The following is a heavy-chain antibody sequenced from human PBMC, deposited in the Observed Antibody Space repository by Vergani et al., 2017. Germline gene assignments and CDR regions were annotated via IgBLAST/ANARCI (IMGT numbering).Heavy chain of an antibody. V-gene: IGHV4-34*01. Sequence: QVQLQQWGAGLLKPSETLSLTCAVYGGSFSGYYWSWIRQPPGRGLEWIGEINHSGSTNYNPSLKSRVTISVDTSKTQFSLKLSSVTAADTAVYYCARDRYYDFWSGYYRSPAYGMDVWGQGTTVTVSS. CDR2: INHSGST. J-gene: IGHJ6*02. D-gene: IGHD3-3*01. CDR1: GGSFSGYY. CDR3: ARDRYYDFWSGYYRSPAYGMDV.